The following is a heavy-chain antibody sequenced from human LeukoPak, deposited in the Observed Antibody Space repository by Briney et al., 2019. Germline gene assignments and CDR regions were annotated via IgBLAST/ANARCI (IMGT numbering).Heavy chain of an antibody. CDR3: ARGSGYSSSLGEK. CDR2: ISYDGSNK. D-gene: IGHD6-6*01. CDR1: GFTFSTYA. V-gene: IGHV3-30*04. Sequence: GGSLRLSCAASGFTFSTYAMHWVRQAPGKGLEWVAVISYDGSNKYYADSVKGRFTISRANSKNTLYLQMNSLRAEDTAVYYCARGSGYSSSLGEKWGQGTLVTVSS. J-gene: IGHJ4*02.